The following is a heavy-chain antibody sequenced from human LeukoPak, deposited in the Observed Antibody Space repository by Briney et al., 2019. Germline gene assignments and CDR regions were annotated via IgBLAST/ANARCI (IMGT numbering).Heavy chain of an antibody. CDR1: GGSISSSSYY. V-gene: IGHV4-39*01. CDR2: IYYSGST. Sequence: SETLSLTCTVSGGSISSSSYYWGWIRQPPGKGLEWIGSIYYSGSTYYNPSLKSRVTISVDTSKNQFSLKLSSVTAADTAVYNCARHIRFLEWSPGPHYFDYWGQGTLVTVSS. D-gene: IGHD3-3*01. J-gene: IGHJ4*02. CDR3: ARHIRFLEWSPGPHYFDY.